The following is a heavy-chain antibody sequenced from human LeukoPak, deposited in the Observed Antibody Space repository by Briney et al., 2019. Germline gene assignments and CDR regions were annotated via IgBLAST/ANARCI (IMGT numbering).Heavy chain of an antibody. CDR1: GFTFSSYS. CDR3: ARVLRSSSYGY. CDR2: ISSSSSYI. Sequence: GGSLRLSCAASGFTFSSYSMNWVRQAPGKGLEWVSSISSSSSYIYYADSVEGRFTISRDNAKNSLYLQMNSLRAEDTAVYYCARVLRSSSYGYWGQGTLVTVSS. V-gene: IGHV3-21*01. J-gene: IGHJ4*02. D-gene: IGHD6-13*01.